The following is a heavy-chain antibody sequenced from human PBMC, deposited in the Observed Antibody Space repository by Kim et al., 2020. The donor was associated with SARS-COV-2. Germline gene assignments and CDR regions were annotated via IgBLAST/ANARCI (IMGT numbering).Heavy chain of an antibody. CDR3: ARQKTHVLRVLESAPYYGMDV. D-gene: IGHD3-3*01. V-gene: IGHV5-51*01. CDR2: IYPGDSDT. CDR1: GYSFTSYW. Sequence: GESLKISCKGSGYSFTSYWIGWVRQMPGKGLEWMGIIYPGDSDTRYSPSFQGQITISADKYISTAYLQWSGLKASDTTMYYCARQKTHVLRVLESAPYYGMDVWGQGTTVTVSS. J-gene: IGHJ6*02.